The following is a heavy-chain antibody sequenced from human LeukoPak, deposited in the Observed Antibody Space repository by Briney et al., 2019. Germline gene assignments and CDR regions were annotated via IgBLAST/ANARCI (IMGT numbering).Heavy chain of an antibody. CDR2: MNPNSGNT. CDR3: ARGRGYSYRYYYYGMDV. Sequence: ASVKVSCKASGGTFSSYAINWVRQATGQGLEWMGWMNPNSGNTGYAQKFQGRVTMTRNTSISTAYMELSSLRSEDTAVYYCARGRGYSYRYYYYGMDVWGQGTTVTVSS. D-gene: IGHD5-18*01. V-gene: IGHV1-8*02. J-gene: IGHJ6*02. CDR1: GGTFSSYA.